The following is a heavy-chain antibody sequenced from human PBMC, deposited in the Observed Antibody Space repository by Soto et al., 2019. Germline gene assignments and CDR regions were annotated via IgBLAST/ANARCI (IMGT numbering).Heavy chain of an antibody. Sequence: QVQLQESGPGLVEPSGTLSLTCAVSSGSISSSNWWSWVRQPPGKGLEWIGEIHHSGGTNYNPSLKSRVTMSVDKSKNQSSLQLRFVTAADTAVYYCTRIDVPALRGWSTRYYYYSYMDVWGKGTTVSVSS. CDR2: IHHSGGT. D-gene: IGHD2-2*01. J-gene: IGHJ6*03. CDR1: SGSISSSNW. V-gene: IGHV4-4*02. CDR3: TRIDVPALRGWSTRYYYYSYMDV.